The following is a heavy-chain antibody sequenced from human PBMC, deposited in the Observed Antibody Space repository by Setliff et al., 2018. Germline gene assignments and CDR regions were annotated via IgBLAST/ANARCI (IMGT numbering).Heavy chain of an antibody. CDR3: ARAVSGYDYHYFDK. J-gene: IGHJ4*02. CDR1: GYTFTGYY. Sequence: GASVKVSCKASGYTFTGYYMHWVRQAPGQGLEWMGWMNPNTGGTTYAQAFQARITMTRDTSISTAYMELSRLTSDGSAVYYCARAVSGYDYHYFDKWGQGTLVNVSS. CDR2: MNPNTGGT. V-gene: IGHV1-2*02. D-gene: IGHD5-12*01.